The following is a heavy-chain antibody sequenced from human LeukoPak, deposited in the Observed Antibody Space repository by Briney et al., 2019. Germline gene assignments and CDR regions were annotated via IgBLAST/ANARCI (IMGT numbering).Heavy chain of an antibody. CDR3: ARLATVTRSNLPNSSYSSGMDV. D-gene: IGHD4-17*01. Sequence: SETLSLTCAVYGGSFSGYYWSWIRQPPGKGLEWIGEINHSGSTNYNPSLKSRVTISVDTSKNQFSLKLSSVTAADTAVYYCARLATVTRSNLPNSSYSSGMDVWGQGTTVTVSS. J-gene: IGHJ6*02. CDR1: GGSFSGYY. V-gene: IGHV4-34*01. CDR2: INHSGST.